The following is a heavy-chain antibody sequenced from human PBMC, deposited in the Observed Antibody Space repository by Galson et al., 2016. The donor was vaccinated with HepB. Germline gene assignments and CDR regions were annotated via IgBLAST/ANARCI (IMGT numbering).Heavy chain of an antibody. CDR3: ARNRTTGGVDY. Sequence: SETLSLTCTVSGGSINSVSYYWDWIRQPPGKGLECIGTIFYSGTTYYDPSLKSRATISLDTANNQFSLNLSSVTAADTAIYYCARNRTTGGVDYWGQGILVTVSS. CDR2: IFYSGTT. V-gene: IGHV4-39*01. CDR1: GGSINSVSYY. J-gene: IGHJ4*02. D-gene: IGHD1/OR15-1a*01.